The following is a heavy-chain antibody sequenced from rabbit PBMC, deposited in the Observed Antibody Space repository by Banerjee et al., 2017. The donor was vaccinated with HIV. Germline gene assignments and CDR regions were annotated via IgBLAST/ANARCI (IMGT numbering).Heavy chain of an antibody. Sequence: QEQLEESGGDLVKPEGSLTLTCTASGFSFSSSYWICWVRQAPGKGLEWIACIYTGSSGSTYYASWAKGRFTISKTSSTTVTLQMTSLTAADTATYFCARYVGFGYYDLRGQGTLVTDS. J-gene: IGHJ3*01. V-gene: IGHV1S45*01. CDR3: ARYVGFGYYDL. D-gene: IGHD1-1*01. CDR1: GFSFSSSYW. CDR2: IYTGSSGST.